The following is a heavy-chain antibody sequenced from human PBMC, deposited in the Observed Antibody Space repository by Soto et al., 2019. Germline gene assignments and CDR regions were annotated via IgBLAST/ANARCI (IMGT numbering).Heavy chain of an antibody. CDR3: ARQVWFGETNYYYYGMDV. CDR2: IDPSDSYT. J-gene: IGHJ6*02. CDR1: GYSFTSYW. D-gene: IGHD3-10*01. V-gene: IGHV5-10-1*01. Sequence: PGESLKISCKGSGYSFTSYWISWVRQMPGKGLEWMGRIDPSDSYTNYSPSFQGHVTISADKSISTAYLQWSSLKASDTAMYYCARQVWFGETNYYYYGMDVWGQGTTVTVSS.